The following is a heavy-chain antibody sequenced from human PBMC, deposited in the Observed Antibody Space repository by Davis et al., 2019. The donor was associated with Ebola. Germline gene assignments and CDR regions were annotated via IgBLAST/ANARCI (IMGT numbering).Heavy chain of an antibody. CDR3: STMVQGVGRDY. CDR1: GFTFSSYA. CDR2: ISGSGGST. Sequence: GVLKISCAASGFTFSSYAMSWVRQAPGKGLEWVSAISGSGGSTYYADSVKGRFTISRDNSKNTLYLQMNSLRAEDTAVYYCSTMVQGVGRDYWGQGTLVTVSS. J-gene: IGHJ4*02. V-gene: IGHV3-23*01. D-gene: IGHD3-10*01.